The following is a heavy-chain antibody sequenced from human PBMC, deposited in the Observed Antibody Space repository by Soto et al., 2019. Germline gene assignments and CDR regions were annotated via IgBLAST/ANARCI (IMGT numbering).Heavy chain of an antibody. D-gene: IGHD3-22*01. CDR1: GFTFSYYG. CDR2: ISSDGSNK. J-gene: IGHJ4*02. V-gene: IGHV3-30*18. Sequence: QVQLVESGGGTVQPGRSLRLSCVASGFTFSYYGMHWVRQAPGKGLEWVAVISSDGSNKYYADSVRGRFTISRDNSKSTLYLQMNSLRVEDTAVFYCAKSPPYYHDSSGAEGTGFYDSWGQGTLVTVSS. CDR3: AKSPPYYHDSSGAEGTGFYDS.